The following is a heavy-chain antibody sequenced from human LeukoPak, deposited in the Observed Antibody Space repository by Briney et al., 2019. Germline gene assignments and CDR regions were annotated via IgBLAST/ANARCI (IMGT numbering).Heavy chain of an antibody. CDR3: ARLKYSSSWVHYYYYMDV. D-gene: IGHD6-13*01. V-gene: IGHV4-59*12. J-gene: IGHJ6*03. Sequence: SETLSLTCTVSGGSISSYYWSWIRQPPGKGLEWIGYIYYSGSTNYNPSLKSRVTISVDTSKNQFSLKLSSVTAADTAVYYCARLKYSSSWVHYYYYMDVWGKGTTVTVSS. CDR2: IYYSGST. CDR1: GGSISSYY.